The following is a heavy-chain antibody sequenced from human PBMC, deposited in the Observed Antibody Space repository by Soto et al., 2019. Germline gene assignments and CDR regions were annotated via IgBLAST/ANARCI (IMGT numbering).Heavy chain of an antibody. Sequence: EVHLVQSGGGLVQPGGSLKLSCAASGFIFSGSVMHWVRQASGKGLEWVGRIGRKANNYATEYAASVEGRFTISRDESKTTTFLLMNSLKSEDTAVYFCVRQWLVVNPLDHWGQGTLVTVSS. CDR1: GFIFSGSV. V-gene: IGHV3-73*02. CDR2: IGRKANNYAT. CDR3: VRQWLVVNPLDH. J-gene: IGHJ4*02. D-gene: IGHD6-19*01.